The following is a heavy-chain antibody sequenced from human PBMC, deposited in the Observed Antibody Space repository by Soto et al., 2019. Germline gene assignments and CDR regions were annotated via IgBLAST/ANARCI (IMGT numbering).Heavy chain of an antibody. CDR2: ISSGGRNT. D-gene: IGHD3-3*01. V-gene: IGHV3-48*02. CDR3: AKLTTIFGVAVTLGYFDL. J-gene: IGHJ2*01. Sequence: EVQLVESGGDLVQPGGSLRLSCTASGFMLSTYSMNWVRQAPGRGLEWIAYISSGGRNTYYADSVKGRLTISRDNAENSLYLHVVSLRDEDTAVYYCAKLTTIFGVAVTLGYFDLWGRGTLVSVSS. CDR1: GFMLSTYS.